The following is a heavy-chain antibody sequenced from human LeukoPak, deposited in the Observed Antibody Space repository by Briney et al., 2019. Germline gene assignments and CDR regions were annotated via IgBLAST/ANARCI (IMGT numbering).Heavy chain of an antibody. V-gene: IGHV6-1*01. CDR3: ARGVRGTSASFST. CDR2: TYYRSKWYN. Sequence: SQTLSLTCANSVDSLSSNRGTCDWIRHSPSRGLEWLGRTYYRSKWYNDYATSVKSRLTINADTSKNQFSLHLNSVTPEDTAVYYCARGVRGTSASFSTWGQGPLVTVSS. J-gene: IGHJ5*02. CDR1: VDSLSSNRGT. D-gene: IGHD2-2*01.